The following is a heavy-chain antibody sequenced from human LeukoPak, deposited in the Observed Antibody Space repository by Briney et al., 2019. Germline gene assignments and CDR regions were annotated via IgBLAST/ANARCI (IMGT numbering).Heavy chain of an antibody. Sequence: SETLSLTCTVSGAPINNSTYYWGWIRQPPGKGLEWIGSIYYSGSTYYNPSLKSRVTISVDTSKNQFSLKLSSVTAADTAVYYCARASFVFPLSNFDYWGQGTLVTVSS. CDR1: GAPINNSTYY. J-gene: IGHJ4*02. CDR2: IYYSGST. CDR3: ARASFVFPLSNFDY. D-gene: IGHD2/OR15-2a*01. V-gene: IGHV4-39*07.